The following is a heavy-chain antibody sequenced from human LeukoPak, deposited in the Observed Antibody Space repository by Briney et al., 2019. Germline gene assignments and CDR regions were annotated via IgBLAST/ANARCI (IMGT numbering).Heavy chain of an antibody. CDR1: GYTFTGYY. D-gene: IGHD3-22*01. CDR3: ARVGSYYYDSSGYTDGDY. V-gene: IGHV1-2*06. J-gene: IGHJ4*02. CDR2: INPNSGGT. Sequence: GASVKVSCKASGYTFTGYYMHWVRQAPGQGLEWMGRINPNSGGTNYAQKFQGRVTMTRDTSISTAYMELSRLRSDDTAVYYRARVGSYYYDSSGYTDGDYWGQGTLVTVSS.